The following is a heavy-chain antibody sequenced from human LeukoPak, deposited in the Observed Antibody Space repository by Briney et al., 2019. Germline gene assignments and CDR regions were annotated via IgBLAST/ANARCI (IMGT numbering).Heavy chain of an antibody. Sequence: SETLSLTCNVSGGSISSSSYYWGWIRQPPGNGLDWNGSIYYSGSTYYNPSLKSRVTISVDTSKNQFSLKLSSVTAADTAVYYCARIKVVTMIVVVITYFDYWGQGTLVTVSS. D-gene: IGHD3-22*01. CDR1: GGSISSSSYY. V-gene: IGHV4-39*01. CDR3: ARIKVVTMIVVVITYFDY. CDR2: IYYSGST. J-gene: IGHJ4*02.